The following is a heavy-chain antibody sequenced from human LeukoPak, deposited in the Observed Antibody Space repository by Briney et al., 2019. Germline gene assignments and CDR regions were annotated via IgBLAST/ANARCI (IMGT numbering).Heavy chain of an antibody. D-gene: IGHD3-3*01. CDR3: ARTIFGVAYFDY. J-gene: IGHJ4*02. CDR1: GGSISSSSYY. CDR2: IYYSGST. Sequence: SETLSLTCTVSGGSISSSSYYWGWIRQPPGKGLEWIGSIYYSGSTYYNPSLKSRVTISVDTSKNQFSLKLSSVTAADTAVYYCARTIFGVAYFDYWGQGTLVTVSS. V-gene: IGHV4-39*01.